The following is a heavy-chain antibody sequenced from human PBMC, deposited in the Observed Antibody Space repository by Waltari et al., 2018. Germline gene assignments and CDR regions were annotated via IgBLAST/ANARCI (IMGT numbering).Heavy chain of an antibody. J-gene: IGHJ4*02. V-gene: IGHV3-7*01. Sequence: EVQLVESGGALVQPGGSVRTSCAASGFTFSTTWMCWVRQTPGKGLEWVANIKPDGSEKYYVDSVKGRFTISRDNAKNSLYLQMNSLRAEDTAVYFCASGGGRPFDYWGQGTLVTVSS. D-gene: IGHD3-16*01. CDR2: IKPDGSEK. CDR1: GFTFSTTW. CDR3: ASGGGRPFDY.